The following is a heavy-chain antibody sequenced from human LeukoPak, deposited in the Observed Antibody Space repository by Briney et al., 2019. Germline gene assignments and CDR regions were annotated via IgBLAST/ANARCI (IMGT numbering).Heavy chain of an antibody. D-gene: IGHD6-19*01. Sequence: PGGSLRLSCAASGFTFRSYWMTWVRQAPGKGLEWVANIKEDGSVKYYVDSVKGRFTISRDNAKNSLYLQMNSLRAEDTAVYFCARDGGWLTFDYWGQGTLVTVSS. CDR3: ARDGGWLTFDY. J-gene: IGHJ4*02. CDR1: GFTFRSYW. V-gene: IGHV3-7*01. CDR2: IKEDGSVK.